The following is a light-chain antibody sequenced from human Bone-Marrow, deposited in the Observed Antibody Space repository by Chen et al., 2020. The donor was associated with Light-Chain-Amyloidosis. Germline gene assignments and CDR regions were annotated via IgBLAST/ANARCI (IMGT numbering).Light chain of an antibody. CDR3: QVWDMSSDRPV. CDR2: DDS. J-gene: IGLJ3*02. CDR1: NIGSTS. Sequence: SYVLTQPSPVSVAPGQTAKIACGGNNIGSTSVHWYQQTPGQAPLLVVYDDSDRPSGIPERLSGSNSGNTATLTISRVEAGDEADYYCQVWDMSSDRPVFGGGTKLTVL. V-gene: IGLV3-21*02.